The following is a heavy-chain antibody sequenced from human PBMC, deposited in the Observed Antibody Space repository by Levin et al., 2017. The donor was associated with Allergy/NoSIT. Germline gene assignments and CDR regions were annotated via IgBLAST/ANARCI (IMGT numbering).Heavy chain of an antibody. D-gene: IGHD3-9*01. V-gene: IGHV3-7*01. CDR1: GFTFTSYW. CDR2: IKKDGSET. CDR3: ASGYYNAAGPFDY. Sequence: GGSLRLSCAASGFTFTSYWMNWVRQAPGKGLEWVANIKKDGSETFYADAVKGRFTISRDNAKESLFLELASLRVEDTAIYYCASGYYNAAGPFDYWGQGTLVTVSS. J-gene: IGHJ4*02.